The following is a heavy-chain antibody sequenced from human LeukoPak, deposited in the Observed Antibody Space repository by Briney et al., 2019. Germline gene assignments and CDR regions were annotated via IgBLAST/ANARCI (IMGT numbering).Heavy chain of an antibody. Sequence: GGSLRLSCAASGFIFSSNYMSWVRQAPGKGLEWVSVIYSGGSTYYADSVKGRFTISRHNSKNTLYLQMNSLRAEDTAVYYCARDLLVDTTTKSGGRVDYYCYGMDVWGQGTTVTVSS. J-gene: IGHJ6*02. CDR3: ARDLLVDTTTKSGGRVDYYCYGMDV. D-gene: IGHD5-18*01. V-gene: IGHV3-53*04. CDR1: GFIFSSNY. CDR2: IYSGGST.